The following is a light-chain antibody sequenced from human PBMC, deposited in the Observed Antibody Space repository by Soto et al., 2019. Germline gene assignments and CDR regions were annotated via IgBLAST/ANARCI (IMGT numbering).Light chain of an antibody. J-gene: IGKJ1*01. CDR3: QHYGT. CDR2: DAS. V-gene: IGKV1-5*01. Sequence: DIQMTQYPTTLPASVGDRVTITCRASQSISSWLAWYQQKPGKAPNLLIFDASNLESGVPSRFNGSGSGTEFTLTISSLQPGDFATYYCQHYGTFGQGTKVEVK. CDR1: QSISSW.